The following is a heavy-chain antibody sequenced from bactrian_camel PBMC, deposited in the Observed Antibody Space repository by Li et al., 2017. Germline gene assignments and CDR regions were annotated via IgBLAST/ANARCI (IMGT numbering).Heavy chain of an antibody. CDR1: EYTYSLYC. V-gene: IGHV3S1*01. D-gene: IGHD3*01. CDR2: SIGEDSTI. Sequence: HVQLVESGGGSVQAGGSLRLSCAISEYTYSLYCMAWFRQAPGKEREGVAIFASIGEDSTILYADSVRGRFTVSKDHAKNTLYLQMNDLKFEDTAMYYCATGVNCAHELSPDEYDVWGPGTQVTVS. CDR3: ATGVNCAHELSPDEYDV. J-gene: IGHJ4*01.